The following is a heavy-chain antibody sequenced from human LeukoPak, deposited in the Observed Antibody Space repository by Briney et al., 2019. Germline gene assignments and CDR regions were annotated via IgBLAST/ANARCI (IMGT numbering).Heavy chain of an antibody. J-gene: IGHJ4*02. CDR2: INPNSGGT. CDR1: GYAFTGYY. V-gene: IGHV1-2*02. Sequence: ASVKVSCKASGYAFTGYYMHWVGQAPGKGLEWMGWINPNSGGTNYAQKFQGRVTMTRDTSISTAYMELSRLRSDDTAVYYCARDSPLEMATNWGQGTLVTVSS. CDR3: ARDSPLEMATN. D-gene: IGHD5-24*01.